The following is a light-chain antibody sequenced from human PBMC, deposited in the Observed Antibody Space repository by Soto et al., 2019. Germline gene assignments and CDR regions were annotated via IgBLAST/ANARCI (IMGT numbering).Light chain of an antibody. CDR3: CSYAGSYSIYV. CDR2: DVS. Sequence: QSALTQPRSVSGSPGQSVTISCTGTSSDVGGYNYVSWYQQHPGKDPKLIIYDVSKRPSGVTDSFSGSKSGNTASLTISGLQAEDEADYYCCSYAGSYSIYVFGSGTKVTVL. J-gene: IGLJ1*01. V-gene: IGLV2-11*01. CDR1: SSDVGGYNY.